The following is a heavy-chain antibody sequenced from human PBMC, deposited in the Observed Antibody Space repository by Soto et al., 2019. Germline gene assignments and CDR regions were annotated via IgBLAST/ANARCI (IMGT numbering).Heavy chain of an antibody. CDR2: ISDSGTT. CDR1: AGSIIGYY. Sequence: SETLSLTCTVSAGSIIGYYWSWIRQPPGKGLEWIGYISDSGTTSYNPSLESRVTISVDTSKNRFSLKVISLTAADTAVYYCARVTALGSWAFHYWGQGALVTVSS. J-gene: IGHJ4*02. V-gene: IGHV4-59*01. CDR3: ARVTALGSWAFHY. D-gene: IGHD6-13*01.